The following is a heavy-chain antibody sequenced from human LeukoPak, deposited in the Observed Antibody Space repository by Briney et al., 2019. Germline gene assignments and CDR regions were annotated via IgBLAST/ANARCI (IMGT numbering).Heavy chain of an antibody. V-gene: IGHV4-39*01. CDR1: GGSISSYY. J-gene: IGHJ4*02. CDR2: IYYSGST. CDR3: ARGRLWLRVHYFDY. D-gene: IGHD5-18*01. Sequence: SETLSLTCTVSGGSISSYYWSWIRQPPGKGLEWIGSIYYSGSTYYNPSLKSRVTISVDTSKNQFSLKLSSVTAADTAVYYCARGRLWLRVHYFDYWGQGTLVTASS.